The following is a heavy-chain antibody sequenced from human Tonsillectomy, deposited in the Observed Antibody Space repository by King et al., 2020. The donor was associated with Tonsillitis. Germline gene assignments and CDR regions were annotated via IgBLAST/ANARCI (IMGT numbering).Heavy chain of an antibody. CDR1: GFTFDDYA. CDR2: ISWNSGSI. V-gene: IGHV3-9*01. CDR3: AKDRGKYSSSSGFDY. J-gene: IGHJ4*02. Sequence: VQLVESGGGLVQPGRSLRLSCAASGFTFDDYAMHWVRQAPGKGLVWVSGISWNSGSIGYADSVKGRFTISRDNAKNSLYLEMNSLRAEDTALYYCAKDRGKYSSSSGFDYWGQGTLVTVSS. D-gene: IGHD6-6*01.